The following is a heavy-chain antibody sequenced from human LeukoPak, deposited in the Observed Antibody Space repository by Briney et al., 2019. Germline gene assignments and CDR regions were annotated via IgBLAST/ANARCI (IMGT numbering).Heavy chain of an antibody. Sequence: PSVKVSCKASGYTFTSYDINWVRQTTGQGLEWMGWMNPNSGNTGYAQKFQGRVTMTRNTSISTAYMELSSLRSEDTAVYYCARRDKGVRIRCYYYYMDVWGKGTTVTVSS. CDR3: ARRDKGVRIRCYYYYMDV. CDR1: GYTFTSYD. CDR2: MNPNSGNT. D-gene: IGHD2-15*01. V-gene: IGHV1-8*01. J-gene: IGHJ6*03.